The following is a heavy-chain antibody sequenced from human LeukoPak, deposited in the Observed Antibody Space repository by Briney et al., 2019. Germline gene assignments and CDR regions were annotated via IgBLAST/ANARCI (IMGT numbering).Heavy chain of an antibody. Sequence: PGGSLRLSCAVSGFTFSSYSMNWVRQAPGKGLEWVSSISSSSSYIYYADSVKGRFTISRDNAKNSLYLQMNSLRAEDTAVYYCARASLDYSKNPQPFDYWGQGTLVTVSP. CDR2: ISSSSSYI. J-gene: IGHJ4*02. D-gene: IGHD4-11*01. CDR1: GFTFSSYS. CDR3: ARASLDYSKNPQPFDY. V-gene: IGHV3-21*01.